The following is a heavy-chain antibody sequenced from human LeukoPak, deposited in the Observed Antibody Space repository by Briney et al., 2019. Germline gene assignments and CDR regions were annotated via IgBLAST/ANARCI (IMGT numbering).Heavy chain of an antibody. CDR1: GYTFTSYG. CDR3: VRDGEGAAISVNYWFDP. D-gene: IGHD2-2*02. J-gene: IGHJ5*02. V-gene: IGHV1-18*01. Sequence: ASVKVSCKASGYTFTSYGISWVRQAPGQGLEWMGWISAYNGNTNYAQKLQGRVTMTTDTSTSTAYMELRSLRSEDTPVYYCVRDGEGAAISVNYWFDPWGQGTLVTVSS. CDR2: ISAYNGNT.